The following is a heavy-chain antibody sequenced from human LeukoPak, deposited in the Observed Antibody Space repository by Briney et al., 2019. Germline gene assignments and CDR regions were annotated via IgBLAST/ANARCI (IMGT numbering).Heavy chain of an antibody. Sequence: GGSLRLSCAASGFTFSGYAMSWVRQAPGKGLEWVSAISGSGGSTYYADSVKGRFTISRDNSKNTLYLQMNSLRAEDTAVYYCANYDSSGYPLRVFDYWGQGTLVTVSS. D-gene: IGHD3-22*01. CDR3: ANYDSSGYPLRVFDY. J-gene: IGHJ4*02. CDR2: ISGSGGST. V-gene: IGHV3-23*01. CDR1: GFTFSGYA.